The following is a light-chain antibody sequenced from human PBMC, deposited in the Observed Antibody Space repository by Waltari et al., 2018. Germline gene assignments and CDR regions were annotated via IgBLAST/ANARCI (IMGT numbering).Light chain of an antibody. Sequence: QSVLTQPPSASGTPGQRVTISCSGSSSNIGSTYVYWYQQLPGTAPKLLIYRNNQRPSGVPDRFSGSKSGTSASLAISGLRSEDEADYYCAAWDDSLSVWVFGGGTNLTVL. J-gene: IGLJ3*02. CDR2: RNN. V-gene: IGLV1-47*01. CDR1: SSNIGSTY. CDR3: AAWDDSLSVWV.